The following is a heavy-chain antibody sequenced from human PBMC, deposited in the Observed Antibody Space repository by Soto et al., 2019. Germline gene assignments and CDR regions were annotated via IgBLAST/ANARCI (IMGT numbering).Heavy chain of an antibody. Sequence: TLSLTCAVYGGSFSGYYWSWIRQPPGKGLEWIGEINHSGSTNYNPSLKSRVTISVDTSKNQFSLKLSSVTAADTAVYYCARDVGEYSSSSLYYYYGMDVWGQGTTVTVSS. CDR1: GGSFSGYY. V-gene: IGHV4-34*01. CDR2: INHSGST. CDR3: ARDVGEYSSSSLYYYYGMDV. D-gene: IGHD6-6*01. J-gene: IGHJ6*02.